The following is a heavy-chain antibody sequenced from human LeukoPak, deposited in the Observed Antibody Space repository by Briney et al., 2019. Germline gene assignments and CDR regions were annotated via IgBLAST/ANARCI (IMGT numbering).Heavy chain of an antibody. CDR2: INWNGGST. CDR1: GFTFDDYG. Sequence: GGSLRLSCAASGFTFDDYGMSWVRQAPGKGLEWVSGINWNGGSTGYADSVKGRFTISRDNAKNSLYLQMNSLRAEDTALYYCARKGVAVAGTRAFDIWGQGTMVTVSS. J-gene: IGHJ3*02. CDR3: ARKGVAVAGTRAFDI. V-gene: IGHV3-20*04. D-gene: IGHD6-19*01.